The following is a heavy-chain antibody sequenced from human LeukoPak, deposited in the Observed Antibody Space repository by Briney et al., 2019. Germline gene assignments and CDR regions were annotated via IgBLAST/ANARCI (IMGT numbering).Heavy chain of an antibody. CDR2: IYSSGST. CDR1: GGSFSGYY. CDR3: ARDYRGSYLGYYYYYMDV. D-gene: IGHD1-26*01. V-gene: IGHV4-4*07. Sequence: SETLSLTCAVYGGSFSGYYWSWIRQPAGKGLEWIGRIYSSGSTNYNPSLKSRVTMSVDTSRNQFSLKLSSVTAADTAMYYCARDYRGSYLGYYYYYMDVWGKGSTVTVSS. J-gene: IGHJ6*03.